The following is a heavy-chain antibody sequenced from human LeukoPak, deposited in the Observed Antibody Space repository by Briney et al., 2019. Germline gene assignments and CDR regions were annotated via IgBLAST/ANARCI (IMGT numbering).Heavy chain of an antibody. V-gene: IGHV4-34*01. CDR3: ARRLGGSTNFEY. Sequence: PSETLSLTCAVYSRSFTGYYWNWIRQPPGKGLEWIGEIDHTGSSSSNPSFKSRVTLSVDTSKNQFSLNLRSVTAADTALYYCARRLGGSTNFEYWGQGTLVTVSS. D-gene: IGHD5-12*01. J-gene: IGHJ4*02. CDR2: IDHTGSS. CDR1: SRSFTGYY.